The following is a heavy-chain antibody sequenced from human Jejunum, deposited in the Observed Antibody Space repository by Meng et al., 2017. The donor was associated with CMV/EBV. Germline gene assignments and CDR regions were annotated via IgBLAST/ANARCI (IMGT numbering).Heavy chain of an antibody. CDR3: ARDNHPGNYYYYYGVDF. Sequence: IFSTDSMNWVRQAAGKRLEWIAYISSNSNTLLYADSVKSRFTISRDNANNSLYLQMSSLRAEDTAVYYCARDNHPGNYYYYYGVDFWGQGTTVTVSS. D-gene: IGHD1-14*01. CDR2: ISSNSNTL. V-gene: IGHV3-48*01. CDR1: IFSTDS. J-gene: IGHJ6*02.